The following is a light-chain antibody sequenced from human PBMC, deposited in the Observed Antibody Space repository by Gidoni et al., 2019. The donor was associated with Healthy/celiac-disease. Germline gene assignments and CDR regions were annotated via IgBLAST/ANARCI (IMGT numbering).Light chain of an antibody. Sequence: ELVLTQSPGTLSLSPGERATLSCSASQSVSSSYLAWYQQKPGQAPRRLIYGASSRATGIPDRFSGSGSGTDFTLTISRLEPEDFAVYYCQQYGSSPYTFGQXTKLEIK. CDR3: QQYGSSPYT. J-gene: IGKJ2*01. V-gene: IGKV3-20*01. CDR1: QSVSSSY. CDR2: GAS.